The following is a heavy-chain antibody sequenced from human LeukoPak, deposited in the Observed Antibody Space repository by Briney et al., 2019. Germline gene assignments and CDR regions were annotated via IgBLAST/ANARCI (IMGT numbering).Heavy chain of an antibody. CDR2: IFSSGST. CDR3: ARTLNALGRPFALDV. CDR1: GGSVYSYY. Sequence: SETLSLTCTVSGGSVYSYYWSWIRQPPGKGMEWIGYIFSSGSTTYNPSLKSRVTISVDMSQNHFSLRLSAVTAADTAVYYCARTLNALGRPFALDVWGHGTTVTVSS. J-gene: IGHJ6*02. D-gene: IGHD2-8*01. V-gene: IGHV4-4*08.